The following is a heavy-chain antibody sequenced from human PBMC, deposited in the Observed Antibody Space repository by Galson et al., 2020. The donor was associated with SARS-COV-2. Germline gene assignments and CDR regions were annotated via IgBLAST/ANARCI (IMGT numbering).Heavy chain of an antibody. D-gene: IGHD6-19*01. CDR3: ARWVAVAEFDAFDI. V-gene: IGHV4-61*02. Sequence: SETLSLTCTVSGGSISSGSYYWSWIRQPAGKGLEWIGRIYTSGSTNYNPSLKSRVTISVDTSKNQFSLKLSSVTAADTAVYYCARWVAVAEFDAFDIWGQGTMVTVSS. CDR1: GGSISSGSYY. CDR2: IYTSGST. J-gene: IGHJ3*02.